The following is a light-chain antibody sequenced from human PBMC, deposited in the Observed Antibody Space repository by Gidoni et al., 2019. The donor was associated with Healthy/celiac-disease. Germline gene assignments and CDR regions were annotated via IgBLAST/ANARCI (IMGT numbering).Light chain of an antibody. V-gene: IGKV3-11*01. CDR2: DAS. J-gene: IGKJ4*01. CDR3: QQRSNWLT. Sequence: IVLTQSPAHLSLSPGERATQSCMASQSVSSYLAWYQQKPGQAPRLHIYDASNRATAIPAMFSGSGSGTDFTLTISSLEPEDFAVYYCQQRSNWLTFGGGTKVEIK. CDR1: QSVSSY.